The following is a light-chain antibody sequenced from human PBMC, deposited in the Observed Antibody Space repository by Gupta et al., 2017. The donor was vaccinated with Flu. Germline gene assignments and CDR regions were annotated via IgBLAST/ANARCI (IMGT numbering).Light chain of an antibody. CDR1: QDVNIW. CDR3: QQDNNCPFT. J-gene: IGKJ4*01. Sequence: PTTLSASVGDRVTITCRASQDVNIWLAWYQQKPGTAPKLLIYKTSSLESGIPSRFSGSGSGAEFTLTISSLQPDECATYYCQQDNNCPFTFGRGTKV. V-gene: IGKV1-5*03. CDR2: KTS.